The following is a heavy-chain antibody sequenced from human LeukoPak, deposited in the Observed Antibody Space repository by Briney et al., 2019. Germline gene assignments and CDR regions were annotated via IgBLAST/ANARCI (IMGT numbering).Heavy chain of an antibody. D-gene: IGHD4-17*01. V-gene: IGHV3-66*02. CDR1: GFTVSSNY. CDR2: ICSGGST. J-gene: IGHJ3*02. CDR3: AREGYGPLLRAFDI. Sequence: GGSLRLSCAASGFTVSSNYMSWVRQAPGKGLEWVSVICSGGSTYYADSVKGRFTISRDNSKNTLYLQMNSLRAEDTAVYYCAREGYGPLLRAFDIWGQGTMVTVSS.